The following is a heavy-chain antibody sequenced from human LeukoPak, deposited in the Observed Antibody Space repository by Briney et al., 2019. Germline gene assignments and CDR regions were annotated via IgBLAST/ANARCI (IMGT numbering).Heavy chain of an antibody. J-gene: IGHJ3*01. CDR1: VFIFSSYW. V-gene: IGHV3-7*01. CDR2: IKQEGSEK. Sequence: GGSLRLFCRASVFIFSSYWMRWVRGSRGKAVEGVANIKQEGSEKHCVHCVKSRFTISRDNAKNSLYLQMNSLRAEDTAVYFCARDYVWGQGTMVTVSS. CDR3: ARDYV.